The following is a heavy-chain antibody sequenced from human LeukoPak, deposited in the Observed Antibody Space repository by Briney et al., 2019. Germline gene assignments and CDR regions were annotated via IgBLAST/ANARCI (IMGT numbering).Heavy chain of an antibody. V-gene: IGHV3-33*01. CDR1: GFTFSSYG. CDR3: TLHVHSSSWLYAFDI. CDR2: IWYDGSNK. D-gene: IGHD6-13*01. J-gene: IGHJ3*02. Sequence: GGSLRLSCAASGFTFSSYGMHWVRQAPGKGLEWVAVIWYDGSNKYYADSVKGRFTISRDNSKNTLYLQMNSLRAEDTAVYYCTLHVHSSSWLYAFDIWAKGQWSPSLQ.